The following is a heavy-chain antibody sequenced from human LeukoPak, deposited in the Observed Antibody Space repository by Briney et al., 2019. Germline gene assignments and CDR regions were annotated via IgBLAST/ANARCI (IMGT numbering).Heavy chain of an antibody. Sequence: SETLSLTCAVYSGSFSGYYWSWIRQPPGKGLEWIGEINHSGSTNYNPSLKSRVTISVDTSKNQFSLKLSSVTAADTAVYYCARDWGSRPFDYWGQGTLVTVSS. V-gene: IGHV4-34*01. CDR3: ARDWGSRPFDY. CDR1: SGSFSGYY. CDR2: INHSGST. J-gene: IGHJ4*02. D-gene: IGHD3-16*01.